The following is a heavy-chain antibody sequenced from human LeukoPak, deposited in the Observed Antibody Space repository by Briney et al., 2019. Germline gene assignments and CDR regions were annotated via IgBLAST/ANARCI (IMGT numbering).Heavy chain of an antibody. CDR1: GFTFSSYG. CDR3: AKDRYFDWLSTNWFDP. J-gene: IGHJ5*02. D-gene: IGHD3-9*01. Sequence: GGSLRLSCAASGFTFSSYGMHWVRQAPGKGLEWVAFIRYDGSNKYYADSVKGRFTISRDNSKNTLYLQMNSLRAEDTAVYYCAKDRYFDWLSTNWFDPWGQGTLVTVSS. CDR2: IRYDGSNK. V-gene: IGHV3-30*02.